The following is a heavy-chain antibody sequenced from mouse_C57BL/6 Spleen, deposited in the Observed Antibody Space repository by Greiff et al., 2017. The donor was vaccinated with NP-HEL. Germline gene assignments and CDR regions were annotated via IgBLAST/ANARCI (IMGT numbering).Heavy chain of an antibody. D-gene: IGHD2-10*02. CDR3: ARGREYDPFAY. J-gene: IGHJ3*01. V-gene: IGHV5-15*01. CDR1: GFTFSDYG. Sequence: EVKLVESGGGLVQPGGSLKLSCAASGFTFSDYGMAWVRQAPRKGPEWVAFISNLAYSIYYADTVTGRFTIPRENANNTLYLEMSSLRSEDTAMYYCARGREYDPFAYWGQGTLVTVSA. CDR2: ISNLAYSI.